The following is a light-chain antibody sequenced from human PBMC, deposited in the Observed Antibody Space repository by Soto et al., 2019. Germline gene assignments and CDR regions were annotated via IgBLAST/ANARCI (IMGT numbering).Light chain of an antibody. Sequence: SYELTQPPSVSVAPGKTARITCGGNNIGSKSVHWCQQKPGQAPVLVIYYDNDRPSGIPERFSGSNSGNTATLTISRVEAGDEADYYRQVWDTSSDHVVFGGGTKLTVL. CDR3: QVWDTSSDHVV. CDR1: NIGSKS. J-gene: IGLJ2*01. CDR2: YDN. V-gene: IGLV3-21*04.